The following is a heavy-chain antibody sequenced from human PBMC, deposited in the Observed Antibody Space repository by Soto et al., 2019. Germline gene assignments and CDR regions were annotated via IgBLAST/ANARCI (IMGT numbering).Heavy chain of an antibody. D-gene: IGHD6-13*01. V-gene: IGHV1-46*01. CDR1: GYTFTSYY. CDR3: ARDLAAALNWFDP. Sequence: ASVKVSCKASGYTFTSYYMHWVRQAPGQGLEWMGMINPILGRASYAQKFQGRVTMTADKSTSTAYMELSSLRSEDTAVYYCARDLAAALNWFDPWGQGTLVTVSS. J-gene: IGHJ5*02. CDR2: INPILGRA.